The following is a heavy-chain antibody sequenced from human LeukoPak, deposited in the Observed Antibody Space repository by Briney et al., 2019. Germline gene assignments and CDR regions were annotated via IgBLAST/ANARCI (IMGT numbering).Heavy chain of an antibody. Sequence: ASVKVSFKASGYTFTSCGISWVRQAPGQGLEWMGWISAYNGNTNYAEKLQGRVTMTTDTSTSTAYMELRSLRSDDTAVYYCARDRGIQLWYNWFDPWGQGTLVTVSS. J-gene: IGHJ5*02. V-gene: IGHV1-18*01. CDR1: GYTFTSCG. CDR3: ARDRGIQLWYNWFDP. CDR2: ISAYNGNT. D-gene: IGHD5-18*01.